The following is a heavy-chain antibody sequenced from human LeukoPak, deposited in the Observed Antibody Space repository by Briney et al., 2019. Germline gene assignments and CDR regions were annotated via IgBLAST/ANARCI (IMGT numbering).Heavy chain of an antibody. CDR2: ISSGGDTI. D-gene: IGHD1-1*01. J-gene: IGHJ3*02. CDR3: TRVEAFDI. CDR1: GFTFSDSY. Sequence: GGSLRLSCAASGFTFSDSYMSWIRQAPGKGLEYVSNISSGGDTIYYADSVKGRFTISRDNAKNSLYLQMNSLRAEDTAVYYCTRVEAFDIWGQGTMVTVSS. V-gene: IGHV3-11*01.